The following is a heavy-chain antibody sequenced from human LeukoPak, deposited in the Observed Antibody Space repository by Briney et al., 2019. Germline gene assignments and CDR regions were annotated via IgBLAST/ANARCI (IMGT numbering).Heavy chain of an antibody. Sequence: PSETLSLTCTVSGGSISSTSYYWGWIRQPPGKGLEWIGSMYYSGSTYYNPSLKSRVTISVDTSKNQLSLKLSSVTAADTAVYYCARNVYSTNADSWGQGTLVTVSS. J-gene: IGHJ4*02. D-gene: IGHD6-13*01. CDR3: ARNVYSTNADS. V-gene: IGHV4-39*01. CDR1: GGSISSTSYY. CDR2: MYYSGST.